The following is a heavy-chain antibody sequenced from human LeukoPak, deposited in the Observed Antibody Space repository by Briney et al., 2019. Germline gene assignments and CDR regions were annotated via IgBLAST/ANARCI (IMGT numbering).Heavy chain of an antibody. CDR1: GGSFRGYY. CDR2: INHSGST. Sequence: SETLSLTCAAYGGSFRGYYWNWIRQPPGEGLECIAEINHSGSTNYNPSLKSRLTISVDTSKNQFSLKLSSVTAADTAMYYCARGTFRILVGYPSGAIDIWGQGTVVTVSS. V-gene: IGHV4-34*01. D-gene: IGHD3-9*01. J-gene: IGHJ3*02. CDR3: ARGTFRILVGYPSGAIDI.